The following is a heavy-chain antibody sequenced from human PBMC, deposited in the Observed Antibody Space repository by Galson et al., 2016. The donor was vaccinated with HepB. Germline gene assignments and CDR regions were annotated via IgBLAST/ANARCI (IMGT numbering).Heavy chain of an antibody. CDR3: ARLFGGYIDY. D-gene: IGHD2-15*01. J-gene: IGHJ4*02. V-gene: IGHV3-23*01. Sequence: SLRLSCATSGFTFNTYAMSWVRQAPGKGLEWVSDISGSGITTYYADSVKGRFTISRDNSKKTVYLQMSSLRAEDTAVYYCARLFGGYIDYWGQGTLVTVSS. CDR1: GFTFNTYA. CDR2: ISGSGITT.